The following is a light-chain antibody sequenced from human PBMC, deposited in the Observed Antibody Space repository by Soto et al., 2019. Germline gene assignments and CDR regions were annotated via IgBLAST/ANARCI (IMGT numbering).Light chain of an antibody. J-gene: IGKJ1*01. CDR3: QQRSNWPWT. Sequence: EIVMTQSPATLSVAPGERVTFSCRASQGVSRKLAWYQHKPGQAPRLLISGASTGATGIPARFSGSGSGTEFTLTISSLQSEDCAVYYCQQRSNWPWTFGQGTKVEIK. CDR1: QGVSRK. V-gene: IGKV3-15*01. CDR2: GAS.